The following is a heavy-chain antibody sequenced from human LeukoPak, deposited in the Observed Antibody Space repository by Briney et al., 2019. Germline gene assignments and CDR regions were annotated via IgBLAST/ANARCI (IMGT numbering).Heavy chain of an antibody. Sequence: PSETLSLTCTVSGGSISSSSYYWGWIRQPPGKGLEWIGSIYYSGSTYYNPSLKSRVTISVDTSKNQFSLKLSSVTAADTAVYYCARRGTTVTSRYYYYYMDVWGKGTTVTVS. CDR3: ARRGTTVTSRYYYYYMDV. D-gene: IGHD4-17*01. V-gene: IGHV4-39*01. CDR2: IYYSGST. CDR1: GGSISSSSYY. J-gene: IGHJ6*03.